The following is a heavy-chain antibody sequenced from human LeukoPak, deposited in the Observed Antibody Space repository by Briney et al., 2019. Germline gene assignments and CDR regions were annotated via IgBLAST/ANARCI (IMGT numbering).Heavy chain of an antibody. V-gene: IGHV3-30*02. CDR1: GFTFSSYA. J-gene: IGHJ4*02. CDR3: AKYSTAYCGGDCYLPFDY. Sequence: GRSLRLSCAASGFTFSSYAMHWVRQAPGKGLEWVAFIRYDGSNKYYADSVKGRFTISRDNSKNTLYLQMNSLRAEDTAVYYCAKYSTAYCGGDCYLPFDYWGQGTLVTVSS. D-gene: IGHD2-21*01. CDR2: IRYDGSNK.